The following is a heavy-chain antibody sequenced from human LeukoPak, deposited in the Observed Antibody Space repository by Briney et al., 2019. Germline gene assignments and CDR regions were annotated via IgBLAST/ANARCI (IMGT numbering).Heavy chain of an antibody. Sequence: GASVKVSCKASGYTFTGYYMHWVRQAPGQGLEWMGWINPNSGGTNYAQKFQGRVTMTRDTSISTAYMELSRLRSDDTAVYYCARDDYGDYSWFDPWGQGTLATVSS. CDR2: INPNSGGT. CDR3: ARDDYGDYSWFDP. J-gene: IGHJ5*02. D-gene: IGHD4-17*01. V-gene: IGHV1-2*02. CDR1: GYTFTGYY.